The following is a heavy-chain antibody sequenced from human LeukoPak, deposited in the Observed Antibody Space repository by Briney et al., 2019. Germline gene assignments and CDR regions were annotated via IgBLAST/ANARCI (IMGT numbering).Heavy chain of an antibody. CDR2: ISSSSNYI. J-gene: IGHJ3*02. CDR3: ARDVGASAPDAFDI. CDR1: GFTFSSHW. V-gene: IGHV3-21*01. Sequence: GGSLRLSCAASGFTFSSHWMNWVRQAPGKGLEWVSSISSSSNYIYYADSVKGRFTISRDNAKNSLYLQMNSLRAEDTDVYYCARDVGASAPDAFDIWGQGTMVTVSS. D-gene: IGHD1-26*01.